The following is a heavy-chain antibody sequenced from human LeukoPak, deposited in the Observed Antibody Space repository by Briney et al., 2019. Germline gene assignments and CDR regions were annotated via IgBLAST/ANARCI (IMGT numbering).Heavy chain of an antibody. CDR3: ARDLISGSYYGDFDY. Sequence: AASVKVSCKASGYTFTGYYMHWVRQAPGQGLEWMGWINPNSGGTNYAQKFQGRVTMTRDTSISTAYMELSRLRSDDTAVYYCARDLISGSYYGDFDYWGQGTLVTVSS. V-gene: IGHV1-2*02. D-gene: IGHD3-10*01. CDR1: GYTFTGYY. J-gene: IGHJ4*02. CDR2: INPNSGGT.